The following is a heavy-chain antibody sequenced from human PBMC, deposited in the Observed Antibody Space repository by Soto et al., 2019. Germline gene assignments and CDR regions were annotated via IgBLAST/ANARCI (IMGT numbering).Heavy chain of an antibody. CDR1: GFTFSSYA. V-gene: IGHV3-23*01. CDR2: ISGSGGST. Sequence: GSLRLSCAASGFTFSSYAMSWVRQAPGKGLEWVSAISGSGGSTYYADSVKGRFTISRDNSKNILYLQLNSLRAEDTAVYYCARGYSGSGPLDYWGQGTLVTVSS. D-gene: IGHD3-10*01. CDR3: ARGYSGSGPLDY. J-gene: IGHJ4*02.